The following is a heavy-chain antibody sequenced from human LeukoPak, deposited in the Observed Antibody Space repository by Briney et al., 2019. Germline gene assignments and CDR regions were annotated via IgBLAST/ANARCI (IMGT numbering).Heavy chain of an antibody. D-gene: IGHD2-2*01. CDR1: GFTSSSYS. CDR2: ISSSSSYI. V-gene: IGHV3-21*01. Sequence: GGSLRLSCAASGFTSSSYSMNWVRQAPGKGLEWVSSISSSSSYIYYADSVKGRFTISRDNAKNSLYLPMNSLRAEDTAVYYSARGLIVPAALNWFDPWGQGTLVTVSS. J-gene: IGHJ5*02. CDR3: ARGLIVPAALNWFDP.